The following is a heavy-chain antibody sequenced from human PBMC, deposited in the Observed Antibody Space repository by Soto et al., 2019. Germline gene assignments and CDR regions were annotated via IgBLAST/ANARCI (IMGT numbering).Heavy chain of an antibody. CDR1: GFTFSSYA. CDR3: ARGGGIVVVPAAIPPLYYYYCMDV. D-gene: IGHD2-2*02. Sequence: GGSLRLSCAASGFTFSSYAMHWVRQAPGKGLEWVAVISYDGSNKYYADSVKGRFTISRDNSKNTLYLQMNSLRAEDTAMYYCARGGGIVVVPAAIPPLYYYYCMDVWGQGTTVTVSS. CDR2: ISYDGSNK. J-gene: IGHJ6*02. V-gene: IGHV3-30*04.